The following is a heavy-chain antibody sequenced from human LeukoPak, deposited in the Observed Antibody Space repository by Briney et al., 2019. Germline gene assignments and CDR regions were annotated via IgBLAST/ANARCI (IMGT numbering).Heavy chain of an antibody. CDR2: IYHSGST. CDR1: GGSISSGGYY. D-gene: IGHD5-12*01. J-gene: IGHJ4*02. CDR3: ARSVYSGYDSDFDY. Sequence: IPPQTLSLTCTVSGGSISSGGYYWSWIRQPPGKGLEWIGYIYHSGSTYYNPSLKSRVTISVDRSKNQFSLKLSSVTAADTAVYYCARSVYSGYDSDFDYWGQGTLVTVSS. V-gene: IGHV4-30-2*01.